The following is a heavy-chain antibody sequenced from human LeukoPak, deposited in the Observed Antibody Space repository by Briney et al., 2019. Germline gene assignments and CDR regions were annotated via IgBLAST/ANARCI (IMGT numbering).Heavy chain of an antibody. J-gene: IGHJ4*02. CDR1: GFTFTKYA. V-gene: IGHV3-23*01. Sequence: GGSLRLSCAASGFTFTKYAINWVRQAPGKGLEWVSAISDSGNTYHADSVKGRFTISRDSSKNTLFLQMNRLRPEDAAVYYCAKAPVTTCRGAYCYPFDYWGQGTLVTVSS. CDR3: AKAPVTTCRGAYCYPFDY. D-gene: IGHD2-21*01. CDR2: ISDSGNT.